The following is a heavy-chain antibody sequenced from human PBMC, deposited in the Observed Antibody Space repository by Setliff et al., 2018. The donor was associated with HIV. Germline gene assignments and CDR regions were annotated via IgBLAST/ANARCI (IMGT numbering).Heavy chain of an antibody. CDR2: IFYSGSA. CDR3: AREDSSYHYFDS. J-gene: IGHJ4*02. V-gene: IGHV4-39*02. Sequence: SETLSLTGTVSGGSISSSNYYWGWIRQPPGQGREWIGSIFYSGSANYNPSLTSPVTISVDTSKNQFSLKLRSVTAADTAVYWCAREDSSYHYFDSWGQGMLVTVSS. D-gene: IGHD3-22*01. CDR1: GGSISSSNYY.